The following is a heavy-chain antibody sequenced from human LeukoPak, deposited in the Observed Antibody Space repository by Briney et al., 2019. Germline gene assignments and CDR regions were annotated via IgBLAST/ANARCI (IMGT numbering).Heavy chain of an antibody. V-gene: IGHV3-48*04. CDR2: ISSSGSTI. CDR3: ARGTDIVATIYFDY. D-gene: IGHD5-12*01. CDR1: GITFSSYA. Sequence: PGGSLRLSCAASGITFSSYAMSWVRQAPGKGLEWVSYISSSGSTIYYADSVKGRFTISRDNAKNSLYLQMNSLRAEDTAVYYCARGTDIVATIYFDYWGQGTLVTVSS. J-gene: IGHJ4*02.